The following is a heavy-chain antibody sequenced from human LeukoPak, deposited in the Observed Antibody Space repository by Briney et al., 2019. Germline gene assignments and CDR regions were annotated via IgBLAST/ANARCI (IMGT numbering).Heavy chain of an antibody. Sequence: SETLSLTCAVYGGSFSGYYWSWIRQPPGKGLEWIGEINHSGSTNYNPSLKSRVTMSVDTSKNQFSLKLSSVTAADTAVYYCARDYDNSSGWYSLHWYFDLWGRGTLVTVSS. CDR2: INHSGST. J-gene: IGHJ2*01. CDR1: GGSFSGYY. D-gene: IGHD6-19*01. V-gene: IGHV4-34*01. CDR3: ARDYDNSSGWYSLHWYFDL.